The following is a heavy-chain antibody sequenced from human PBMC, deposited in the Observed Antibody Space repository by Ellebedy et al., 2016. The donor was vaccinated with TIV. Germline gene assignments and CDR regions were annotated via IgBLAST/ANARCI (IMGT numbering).Heavy chain of an antibody. CDR3: AIDWVDILTGSNNYFDP. CDR1: GDSISHYF. V-gene: IGHV4-59*01. D-gene: IGHD3-9*01. Sequence: PGGSLRLSCNVSGDSISHYFWHWIRQPPGKGLEWIGYIYHSGNTNYNPSLKSRVTISLDTSMNQFSLRLNSVTTADTAVYYCAIDWVDILTGSNNYFDPWGPGTLVTVSS. CDR2: IYHSGNT. J-gene: IGHJ5*02.